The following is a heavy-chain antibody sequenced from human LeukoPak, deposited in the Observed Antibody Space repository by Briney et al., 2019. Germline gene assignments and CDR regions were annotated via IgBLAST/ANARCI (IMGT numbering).Heavy chain of an antibody. V-gene: IGHV1-2*02. J-gene: IGHJ4*02. CDR1: GYTFTGYY. Sequence: GASVKVSCKASGYTFTGYYMHWVRQAPGQGLEWMGWINPNSGGTNYAQKFQGRVTMTRDTSIGTAYMELSRLRSDDTAVYYCARVGYSSGWIFDYWGQGTLVTVSS. D-gene: IGHD6-19*01. CDR3: ARVGYSSGWIFDY. CDR2: INPNSGGT.